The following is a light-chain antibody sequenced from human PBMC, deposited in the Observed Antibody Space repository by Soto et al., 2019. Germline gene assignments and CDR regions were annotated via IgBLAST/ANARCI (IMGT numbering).Light chain of an antibody. CDR3: SSDAGNYNYV. V-gene: IGLV2-8*01. CDR2: EVT. J-gene: IGLJ1*01. Sequence: QSALTQPPSASGSPGQSVTIPCTGTSSDVGGYDHVSWYQQHPGKAPKLIIYEVTKRPAGVPDRFSGSKSGNTASLTVSGLQAEDEAAYFCSSDAGNYNYVFGSGTKLTVL. CDR1: SSDVGGYDH.